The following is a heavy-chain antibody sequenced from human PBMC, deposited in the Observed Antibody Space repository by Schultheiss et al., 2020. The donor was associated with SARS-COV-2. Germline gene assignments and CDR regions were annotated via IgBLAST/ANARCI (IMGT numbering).Heavy chain of an antibody. D-gene: IGHD4-17*01. V-gene: IGHV4-31*03. CDR1: GGSISSGGYY. Sequence: SETLSLTCTVSGGSISSGGYYWSWIRQHPGKGLEWIGYIYYSGSTYYNPSLKSRVTISVDTSRNQFSLKLSSVTAADTAVFYCASVYGDYFAEYFQHWGQGALVKVSS. CDR2: IYYSGST. J-gene: IGHJ1*01. CDR3: ASVYGDYFAEYFQH.